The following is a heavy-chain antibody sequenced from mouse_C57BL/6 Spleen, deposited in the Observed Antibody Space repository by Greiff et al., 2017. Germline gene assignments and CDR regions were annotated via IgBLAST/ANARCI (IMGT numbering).Heavy chain of an antibody. CDR2: FYPGSGSI. D-gene: IGHD2-5*01. CDR1: GYTFTEYT. V-gene: IGHV1-62-2*01. CDR3: SRHEEGYYSKEGFDY. Sequence: VKLMESGAELVKPGASVKLSCKASGYTFTEYTIHWVKQRSGQGLEWIGWFYPGSGSIKYNEKFKDKATLTVDKSSSTVYMELSRLTSEDSAVYFCSRHEEGYYSKEGFDYWGQGTTLTVSS. J-gene: IGHJ2*01.